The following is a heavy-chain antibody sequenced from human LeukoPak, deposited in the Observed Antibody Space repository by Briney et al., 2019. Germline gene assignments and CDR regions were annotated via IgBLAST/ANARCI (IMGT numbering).Heavy chain of an antibody. Sequence: GASVKVSCKASGYTLPNYALHWVRQAPGQRLEWLGWISAASGKTEYSQEFQDRLTINSDTHASTAYLDLNSLRSEDMAVHYCPRARDYYTPPLDKWGQGTLVTVSS. J-gene: IGHJ4*02. CDR3: PRARDYYTPPLDK. CDR2: ISAASGKT. V-gene: IGHV1-3*03. D-gene: IGHD3-3*01. CDR1: GYTLPNYA.